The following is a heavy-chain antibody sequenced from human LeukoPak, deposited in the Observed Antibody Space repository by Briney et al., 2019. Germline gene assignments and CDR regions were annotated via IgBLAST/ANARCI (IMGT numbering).Heavy chain of an antibody. CDR1: GYTFTGYY. CDR3: ARDHRETVTDWFDP. V-gene: IGHV1-18*04. D-gene: IGHD4-17*01. Sequence: GASAKVSCKASGYTFTGYYMHWVRQAPGQGLEWMGWISAYNGNTNYAQKLQGRVTMTTDTSTSTAYMELRSLRSDDTAVYYCARDHRETVTDWFDPWGQGTLVTVSS. CDR2: ISAYNGNT. J-gene: IGHJ5*02.